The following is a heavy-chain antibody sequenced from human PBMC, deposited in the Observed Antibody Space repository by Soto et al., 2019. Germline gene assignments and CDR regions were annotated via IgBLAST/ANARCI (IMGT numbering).Heavy chain of an antibody. CDR2: ISGSAGGARGT. CDR1: GFIFSNYA. J-gene: IGHJ3*02. V-gene: IGHV3-23*01. D-gene: IGHD4-17*01. Sequence: EVQLLESGGGLVQPGGSLTLSCAASGFIFSNYAMTWVRQAPGKGLEWVSAISGSAGGARGTYYADSVKGRFTVSRDNANNILYLQMGGLRAEDTAQYFCWKIGHGYGDHGANDIWGQGTLVTVSS. CDR3: WKIGHGYGDHGANDI.